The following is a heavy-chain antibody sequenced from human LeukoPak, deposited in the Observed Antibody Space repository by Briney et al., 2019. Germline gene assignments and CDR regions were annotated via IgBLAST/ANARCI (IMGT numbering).Heavy chain of an antibody. Sequence: ASVKVSFKASGYTFTSYGISWVRQAPGQGLEWMGWISAYNGNTNYAQKLQGRVTMTTDTSTSTAYMELRSLRSDDTAVYYCARVELLMVYALSGYWGQGTLVTVSS. CDR1: GYTFTSYG. V-gene: IGHV1-18*01. J-gene: IGHJ4*02. CDR2: ISAYNGNT. D-gene: IGHD2-8*01. CDR3: ARVELLMVYALSGY.